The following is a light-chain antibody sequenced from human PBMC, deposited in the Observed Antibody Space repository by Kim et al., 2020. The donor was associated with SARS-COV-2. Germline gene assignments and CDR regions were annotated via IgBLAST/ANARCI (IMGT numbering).Light chain of an antibody. CDR3: MQALQTPFT. Sequence: PASISCRSSQSLLHSNGYNYLDWYLQKPGQSPQLLIYLGSSRASGVPDRFSGSGSGTDFTLKISRVEAEDVGIYYCMQALQTPFTFGPGTKVDIK. J-gene: IGKJ3*01. CDR1: QSLLHSNGYNY. V-gene: IGKV2-28*01. CDR2: LGS.